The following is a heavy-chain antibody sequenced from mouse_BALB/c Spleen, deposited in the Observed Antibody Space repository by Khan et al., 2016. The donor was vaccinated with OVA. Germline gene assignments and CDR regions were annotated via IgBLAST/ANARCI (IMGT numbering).Heavy chain of an antibody. CDR3: ARSASYWFFDV. D-gene: IGHD6-1*01. Sequence: QIQLVPSGPELKKPGETVKISCKASGYTFTNYGMNWVKQAPGKGLKWMGWINTYTGEPTYADDFKGRFAFSLETSANTAYLQINNLKNEDTATYFCARSASYWFFDVWGAGTTVTVSS. CDR2: INTYTGEP. CDR1: GYTFTNYG. J-gene: IGHJ1*01. V-gene: IGHV9-3-1*01.